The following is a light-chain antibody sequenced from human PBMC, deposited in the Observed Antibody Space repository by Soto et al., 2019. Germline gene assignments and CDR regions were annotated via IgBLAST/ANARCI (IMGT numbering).Light chain of an antibody. J-gene: IGLJ2*01. V-gene: IGLV1-40*01. CDR2: GNS. Sequence: QPVLTQPPSVSGAPGQRVTISCTGNSSNIGAGYDVHWYQQLPGTAPKLLIYGNSNRPSGVPDRFSGSKSGTSASLAITGLQAEDEADYYCQSYDSSLNGVVFGGGTKLTVL. CDR3: QSYDSSLNGVV. CDR1: SSNIGAGYD.